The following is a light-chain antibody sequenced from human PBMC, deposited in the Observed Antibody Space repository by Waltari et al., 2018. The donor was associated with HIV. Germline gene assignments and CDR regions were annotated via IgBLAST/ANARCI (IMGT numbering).Light chain of an antibody. J-gene: IGLJ2*01. CDR3: SSYGGSSNWL. CDR2: EGI. V-gene: IGLV2-23*01. Sequence: QSALTQPASVSGSPGQSITISCTGTSIDIGNYNLVSWYQQHPGKAPKLIIYEGIKRPSGVSNRISGSKSANTASLTISGLQAEDEADYFCSSYGGSSNWLFGGGTKLTVL. CDR1: SIDIGNYNL.